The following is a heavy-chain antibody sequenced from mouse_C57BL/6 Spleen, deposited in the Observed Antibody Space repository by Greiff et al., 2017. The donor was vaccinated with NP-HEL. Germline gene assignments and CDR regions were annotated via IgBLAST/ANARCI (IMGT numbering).Heavy chain of an antibody. CDR2: NYPGNSDT. J-gene: IGHJ3*01. Sequence: VQLQQSGTVLARPGASVKMSCKTSGYTFTSYWMHWVKQRPGQGLEWIGANYPGNSDTSYNQKFKGKAKLTAVTSASTAYMELRSLTSEDSAVYYCARDDGYYWFAYWGQGTLVTDSA. CDR3: ARDDGYYWFAY. CDR1: GYTFTSYW. V-gene: IGHV1-5*01. D-gene: IGHD2-3*01.